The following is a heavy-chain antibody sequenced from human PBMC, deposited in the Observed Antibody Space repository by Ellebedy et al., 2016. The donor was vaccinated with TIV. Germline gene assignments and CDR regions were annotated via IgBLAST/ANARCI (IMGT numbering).Heavy chain of an antibody. CDR2: INHSGST. CDR1: GGSFNDYY. V-gene: IGHV4-34*01. J-gene: IGHJ4*01. Sequence: SETLSLTCAVSGGSFNDYYWSWIRQPPGKGLEWIGEINHSGSTNYSPSLKSRVTMSVDTSKNQFSLKLSFASAADTALYYCARVGEYYDSSGYYPHHFDYWGHGTLVTVSS. D-gene: IGHD3-22*01. CDR3: ARVGEYYDSSGYYPHHFDY.